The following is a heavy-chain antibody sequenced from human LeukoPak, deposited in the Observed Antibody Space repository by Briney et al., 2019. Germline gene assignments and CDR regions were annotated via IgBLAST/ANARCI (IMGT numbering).Heavy chain of an antibody. CDR3: ARGPYCSGDTCYSQFLDH. D-gene: IGHD2-15*01. J-gene: IGHJ4*02. Sequence: GASVKVSCKASGYTCTNYGISWVRQAPGQGLEWMGWISAYNGNTKYAQKLQGRVTMTTDTSTSTAYMELRSPRSDDTAVYYCARGPYCSGDTCYSQFLDHWGQGTLVTVSS. V-gene: IGHV1-18*01. CDR2: ISAYNGNT. CDR1: GYTCTNYG.